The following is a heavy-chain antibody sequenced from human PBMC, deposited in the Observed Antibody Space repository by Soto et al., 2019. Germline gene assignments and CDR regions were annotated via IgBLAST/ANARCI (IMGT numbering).Heavy chain of an antibody. J-gene: IGHJ4*02. CDR1: GFTFSSYG. CDR3: ARDERYFDGIDY. V-gene: IGHV3-30*03. CDR2: ISYDGSNK. D-gene: IGHD3-9*01. Sequence: PGGSLRLSCAASGFTFSSYGMHWVRQAPGKGLEWVAVISYDGSNKYYADSVKGRFTISRDNSKNTLYLQMNSLRAEDTAVYYCARDERYFDGIDYWGQGTLVTVSS.